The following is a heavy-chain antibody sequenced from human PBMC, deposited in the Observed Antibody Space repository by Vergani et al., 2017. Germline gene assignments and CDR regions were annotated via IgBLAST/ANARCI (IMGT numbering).Heavy chain of an antibody. CDR3: VKDNDYDADGPFEL. CDR1: GFTFQAFA. Sequence: VEAGGGLVQPGGSFRLSCTASGFTFQAFAFHWVRQVSGRGLEWVSGIDRNYGVKNGNSFEGRFSISRDNAKKAVFLQMNNLRHEDTALYFCVKDNDYDADGPFELWGRGTLVTVSS. D-gene: IGHD3-16*01. CDR2: IDRNYGVK. V-gene: IGHV3-9*01. J-gene: IGHJ2*01.